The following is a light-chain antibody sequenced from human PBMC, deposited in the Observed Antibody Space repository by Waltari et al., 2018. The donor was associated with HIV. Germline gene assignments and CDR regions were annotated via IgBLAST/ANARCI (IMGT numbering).Light chain of an antibody. CDR1: TSNIGSNT. CDR3: AAWDDSLNGVV. CDR2: TNN. V-gene: IGLV1-44*01. J-gene: IGLJ2*01. Sequence: QSALTQPPSASGTPGQRVSISCSGSTSNIGSNTVNWYLQLPGTAPKLLIYTNNQRPSGVPDRFSGSKSGTSASLAISGLQSEDEADYYCAAWDDSLNGVVFGGGTNLTVL.